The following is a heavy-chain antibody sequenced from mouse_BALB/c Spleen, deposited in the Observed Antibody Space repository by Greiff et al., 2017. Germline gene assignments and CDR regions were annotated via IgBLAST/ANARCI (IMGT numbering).Heavy chain of an antibody. V-gene: IGHV5-9-4*01. Sequence: EVQLVESGGGLVKPGGSLKLSCAASGFTFSSYAMSWVRQSPEKRLEWVAEISSGGSYTYYPDTVTGRFTISRDNAKNTLYLEMSSLRSEDTAMYYCARSPYYGNYFDYWGQGTTLTVSS. CDR1: GFTFSSYA. J-gene: IGHJ2*01. CDR2: ISSGGSYT. D-gene: IGHD2-10*01. CDR3: ARSPYYGNYFDY.